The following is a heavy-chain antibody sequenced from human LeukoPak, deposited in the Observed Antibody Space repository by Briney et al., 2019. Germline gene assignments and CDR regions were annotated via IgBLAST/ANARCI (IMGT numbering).Heavy chain of an antibody. Sequence: LETLSLTCAVSGGSISSNNWWGWVRQPPGKGLEWIGEVYHSGSPNYNPSLKSRVTISVDKSRNHFSLNLSSVTAADTAVYYCARVNINNWHSCDYWGQGTLVTVSS. CDR2: VYHSGSP. V-gene: IGHV4-4*02. CDR3: ARVNINNWHSCDY. J-gene: IGHJ4*02. D-gene: IGHD1-1*01. CDR1: GGSISSNNW.